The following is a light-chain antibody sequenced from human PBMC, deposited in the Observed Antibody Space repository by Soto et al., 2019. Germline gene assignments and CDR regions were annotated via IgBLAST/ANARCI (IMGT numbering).Light chain of an antibody. CDR1: QDIRKY. CDR3: QQYDNLPII. Sequence: IQMTQSPSSLSASVGDRVTITCQASQDIRKYLNWYQQKPGKAPKLLIYDASTLETGVPSRFSGSRSGTDFTFTISSLQPEDFATYYCQQYDNLPIIFGQGTRLDIK. CDR2: DAS. V-gene: IGKV1-33*01. J-gene: IGKJ5*01.